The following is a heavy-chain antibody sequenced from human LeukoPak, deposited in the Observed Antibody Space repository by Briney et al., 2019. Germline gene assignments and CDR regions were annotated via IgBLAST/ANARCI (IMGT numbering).Heavy chain of an antibody. D-gene: IGHD3-10*01. V-gene: IGHV4-59*01. CDR1: GASITSSY. CDR3: ARDGYGSGSYGWFDP. J-gene: IGHJ5*02. Sequence: SETLSLTCSVSGASITSSYWSWIRQTPGKGLEWIGNVYSGSTNYNPSFESRVTVSLDTSKNQFSLRLTSVTAADTALYYCARDGYGSGSYGWFDPWGQGTLVTVSS. CDR2: VYSGST.